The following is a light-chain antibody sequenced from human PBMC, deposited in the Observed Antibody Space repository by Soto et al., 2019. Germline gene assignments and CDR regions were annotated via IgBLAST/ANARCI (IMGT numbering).Light chain of an antibody. CDR2: GTA. CDR1: QSVASN. Sequence: EIVMTQSPASLSVSPGESFTLSCSSSQSVASNLAWYQQKPGQAPRLLIYGTASRATGVPARFSGSGSGTDFTLTISSLQAADFAVYHCQHYNNWPITFGQGTRLEIK. CDR3: QHYNNWPIT. V-gene: IGKV3-15*01. J-gene: IGKJ5*01.